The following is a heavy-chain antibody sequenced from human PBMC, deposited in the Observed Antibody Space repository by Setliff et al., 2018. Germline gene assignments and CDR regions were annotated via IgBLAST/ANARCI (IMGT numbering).Heavy chain of an antibody. V-gene: IGHV3-43D*04. D-gene: IGHD3-10*01. CDR3: AKSTGSVLGTYYFDN. Sequence: PGGSLRLSCAAFGFTFSDYWMSWVRQAPGQGLEWVASINWAGSRTFYAESVRGRFTTSRDNSKNFLYLEMNSLRDDDTALYFCAKSTGSVLGTYYFDNWGQGTLVTVSS. CDR2: INWAGSRT. J-gene: IGHJ4*02. CDR1: GFTFSDYW.